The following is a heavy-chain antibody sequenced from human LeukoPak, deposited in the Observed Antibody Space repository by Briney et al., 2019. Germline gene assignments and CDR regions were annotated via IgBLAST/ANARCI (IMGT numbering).Heavy chain of an antibody. D-gene: IGHD6-13*01. Sequence: GGSLRLSCAASGFSFSGHYMTWIRQAPGKGLEWVSYISGSSSSIYYAESVKGRFTISRDNAKNSLYLQMNNLRPGDTAVYYCAREVVVAAAGTSALDYWGQGTLVTVSS. J-gene: IGHJ4*02. V-gene: IGHV3-11*01. CDR1: GFSFSGHY. CDR3: AREVVVAAAGTSALDY. CDR2: ISGSSSSI.